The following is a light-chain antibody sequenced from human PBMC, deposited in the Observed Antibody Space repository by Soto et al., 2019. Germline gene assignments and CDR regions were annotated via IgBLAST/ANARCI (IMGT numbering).Light chain of an antibody. J-gene: IGLJ3*02. CDR2: DVS. V-gene: IGLV2-14*01. CDR1: SSDVGGYNY. CDR3: SSYTSSSLWV. Sequence: QSALTQPASVSGSPGQSITISCTGTSSDVGGYNYVSWYQQHPGKAPKLMIYDVSNRPSGVSNRFSGSKSGNTASLTISGLQAEDEADYYCSSYTSSSLWVFGGGTKVTGL.